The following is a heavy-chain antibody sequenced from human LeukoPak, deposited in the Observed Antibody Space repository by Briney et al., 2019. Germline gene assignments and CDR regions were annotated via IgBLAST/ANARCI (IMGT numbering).Heavy chain of an antibody. Sequence: SETLSLTCTVSGGSISSKSYYWSWIRQPAGKGLEWIGRIYASGSTDYNPSLKSRVTISVDTSKNQFSPKLSSVTAADTAVYYCARANYYDTSGYSRGAFDIWGQGTMVTVSS. CDR3: ARANYYDTSGYSRGAFDI. V-gene: IGHV4-61*02. CDR2: IYASGST. D-gene: IGHD3-22*01. CDR1: GGSISSKSYY. J-gene: IGHJ3*02.